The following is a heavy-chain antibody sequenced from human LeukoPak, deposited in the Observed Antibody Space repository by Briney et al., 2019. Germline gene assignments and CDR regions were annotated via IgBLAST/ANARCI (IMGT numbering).Heavy chain of an antibody. CDR2: IYYSGST. CDR1: GGSISSGGYY. CDR3: ATYYYDSSGHYFDY. D-gene: IGHD3-22*01. J-gene: IGHJ4*02. V-gene: IGHV4-31*03. Sequence: SQTLSLACTVSGGSISSGGYYWSWIRQHPGKGLEWIGYIYYSGSTYYNPSLKSRVTISVDTSKNQFSLKLSSVTAADTAVYYCATYYYDSSGHYFDYWGQGTLVTVSS.